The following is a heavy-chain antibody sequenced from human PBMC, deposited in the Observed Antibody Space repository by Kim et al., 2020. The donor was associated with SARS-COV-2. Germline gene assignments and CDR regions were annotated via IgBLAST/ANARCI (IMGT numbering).Heavy chain of an antibody. D-gene: IGHD2-21*01. CDR1: GFTFSSYS. CDR3: ASVRVHIVVVLGAFDI. V-gene: IGHV3-48*02. CDR2: ISSSSSTI. Sequence: GGSLRLSCAASGFTFSSYSMNWVRQAPGKGLEWVSYISSSSSTIYYADSVKGLFTVSRDNAKNSLYLQMNSLRDEDPAVYYCASVRVHIVVVLGAFDIWGQGTMVTVSS. J-gene: IGHJ3*02.